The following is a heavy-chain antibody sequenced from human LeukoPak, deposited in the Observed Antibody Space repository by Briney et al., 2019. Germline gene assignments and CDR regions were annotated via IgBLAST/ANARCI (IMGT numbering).Heavy chain of an antibody. V-gene: IGHV1-69*13. CDR3: ARSRYYYYYMDV. CDR2: IIPIFGTA. CDR1: GGTFSSYA. J-gene: IGHJ6*03. Sequence: ASVKVSCKASGGTFSSYAISRVRQAPGQGLEWMGGIIPIFGTANYAQKFQGRVTITADESTSTAYMEPSSLRSEDTAVYYCARSRYYYYYMDVWGKGTTVTVSS.